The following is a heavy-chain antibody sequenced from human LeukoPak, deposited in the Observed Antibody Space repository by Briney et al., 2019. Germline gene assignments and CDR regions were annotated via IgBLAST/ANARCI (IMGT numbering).Heavy chain of an antibody. CDR1: GFTFSDYY. CDR3: AKDLRPWAAAVFVY. Sequence: PGGSLRLSCAASGFTFSDYYMSWIRQAPGKGLEWVSYISSSGSTIYYADSVKGRFTISRDNAKNSLYLQMNSLRAEDTAVYYCAKDLRPWAAAVFVYWGQGTLVTVSS. CDR2: ISSSGSTI. J-gene: IGHJ4*02. V-gene: IGHV3-11*04. D-gene: IGHD6-13*01.